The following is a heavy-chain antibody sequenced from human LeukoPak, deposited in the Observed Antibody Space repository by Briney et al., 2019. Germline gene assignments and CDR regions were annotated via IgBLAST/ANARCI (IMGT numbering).Heavy chain of an antibody. CDR3: ARDYYYDSSGYYGRRGFDY. Sequence: PGGSLRLSCAASGFTFSSYSMNWVRQAPGKGLEWVSFISSSSSYKYYADSVKGRLTISRDNAKNSLYLQMNSLRAEDTAVYYCARDYYYDSSGYYGRRGFDYWGQGTLVTVSS. CDR2: ISSSSSYK. V-gene: IGHV3-21*04. J-gene: IGHJ4*02. D-gene: IGHD3-22*01. CDR1: GFTFSSYS.